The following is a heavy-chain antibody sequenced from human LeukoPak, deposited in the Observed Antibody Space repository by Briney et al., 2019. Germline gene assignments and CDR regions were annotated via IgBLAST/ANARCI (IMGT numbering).Heavy chain of an antibody. V-gene: IGHV4-39*07. D-gene: IGHD3-10*01. Sequence: SVTLSLTCTVSGGSISSSSYYWGWIRQPPGKGLEWIGEINHSGSTNYNPSLKSRVTISVDTSKNQFSLKLSSVTAADTAVYYCARTVLWFPYGGVDPWGQGTLVTVSS. J-gene: IGHJ5*02. CDR1: GGSISSSSYY. CDR3: ARTVLWFPYGGVDP. CDR2: INHSGST.